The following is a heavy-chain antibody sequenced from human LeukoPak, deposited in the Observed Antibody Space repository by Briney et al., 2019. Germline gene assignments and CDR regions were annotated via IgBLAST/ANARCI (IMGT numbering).Heavy chain of an antibody. CDR1: GDSVSSNIAA. CDR2: TYFRSEWYI. CDR3: ARDQDGMDV. J-gene: IGHJ6*02. Sequence: SQTLSLTCAISGDSVSSNIAAWNWVRQSPSRGLEWLGRTYFRSEWYIDYAVSVKSRATINPDTSKNQFSLQLSSVTPEDTAVYYCARDQDGMDVWGQGTTVTVSS. V-gene: IGHV6-1*01.